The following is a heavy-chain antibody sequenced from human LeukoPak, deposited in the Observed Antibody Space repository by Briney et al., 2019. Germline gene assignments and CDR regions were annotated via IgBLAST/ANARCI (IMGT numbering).Heavy chain of an antibody. CDR3: ARGDYGDYEFDY. V-gene: IGHV3-7*01. CDR1: GFTFISYW. J-gene: IGHJ4*02. D-gene: IGHD4-17*01. Sequence: PGGSLRLSCAASGFTFISYWMTWVRQAPGKGLEWVANIKQDGSEKYYVDSVKGRFTISRDNAKNSLYLQMNSLRAEDTAVYYCARGDYGDYEFDYWGQGTLVTVSS. CDR2: IKQDGSEK.